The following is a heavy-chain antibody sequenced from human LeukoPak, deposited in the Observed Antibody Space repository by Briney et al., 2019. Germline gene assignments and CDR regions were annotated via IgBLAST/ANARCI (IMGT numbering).Heavy chain of an antibody. CDR2: INPNSGGT. CDR3: ARGSYYYYGMDV. J-gene: IGHJ6*02. V-gene: IGHV1-2*02. Sequence: ASVKVSCKAPGYTFTGYYMHWVRQAPGQGLEWMGWINPNSGGTNYAQKFQGRVTMTRDTSISTAYMELSRLRSDDTAVYYCARGSYYYYGMDVWGQGTTVTVSS. CDR1: GYTFTGYY.